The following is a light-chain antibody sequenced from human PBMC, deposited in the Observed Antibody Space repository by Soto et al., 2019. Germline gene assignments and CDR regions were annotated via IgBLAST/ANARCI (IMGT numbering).Light chain of an antibody. Sequence: QSALTQPASVSGSPGQSVTISCTGASRDVGGYAYVSWYQQHPGKAPKLILNEVNNRPSGVSNHFSGSKSGNTASLIISGLQADDEADYYCSSYSTTSTLVFGSGTKLTVL. CDR2: EVN. J-gene: IGLJ1*01. CDR3: SSYSTTSTLV. CDR1: SRDVGGYAY. V-gene: IGLV2-14*01.